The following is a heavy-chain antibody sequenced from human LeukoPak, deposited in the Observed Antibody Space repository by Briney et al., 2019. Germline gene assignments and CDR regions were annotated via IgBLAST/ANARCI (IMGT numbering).Heavy chain of an antibody. CDR3: ATKKYSGSFYAF. CDR2: IKPNSGNT. Sequence: ASVKASCKASGYSSTDYYIYWVRQAPGQGLEWMGWIKPNSGNTNYVQKFEGRVTMTRDTSISTAYMELSSLRSDDTAVYYCATKKYSGSFYAFWGQGTLDTVSS. J-gene: IGHJ4*02. D-gene: IGHD1-26*01. V-gene: IGHV1-2*02. CDR1: GYSSTDYY.